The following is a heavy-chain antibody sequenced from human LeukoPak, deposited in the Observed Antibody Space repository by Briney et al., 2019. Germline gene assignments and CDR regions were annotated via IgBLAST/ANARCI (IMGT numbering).Heavy chain of an antibody. V-gene: IGHV3-53*01. CDR3: ARAEIEYSSSSSPFDY. Sequence: GGSLRLSCAASGFTVSSNYMSWVRQAPGKGLEWVSVIYSGGSTYYADSVKGRFTTSRDNSKNTLYLQMNSLRAEDTAVYYCARAEIEYSSSSSPFDYWGQGTLVTVSS. D-gene: IGHD6-6*01. CDR1: GFTVSSNY. J-gene: IGHJ4*02. CDR2: IYSGGST.